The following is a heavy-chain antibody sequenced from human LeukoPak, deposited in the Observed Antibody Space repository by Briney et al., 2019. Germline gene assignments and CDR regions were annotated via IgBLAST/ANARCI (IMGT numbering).Heavy chain of an antibody. CDR3: ARDRRWGSFDL. J-gene: IGHJ3*01. Sequence: GSLRLSCEASGFTFSDYGVNWVRQAPGKGLGWVSGIIPSGGSTYYADSVKGRFTISRDNSKNTLYLQMNSLRAEDTAIYYCARDRRWGSFDLWGQGTMVTVSS. CDR1: GFTFSDYG. D-gene: IGHD3-16*01. CDR2: IIPSGGST. V-gene: IGHV3-23*01.